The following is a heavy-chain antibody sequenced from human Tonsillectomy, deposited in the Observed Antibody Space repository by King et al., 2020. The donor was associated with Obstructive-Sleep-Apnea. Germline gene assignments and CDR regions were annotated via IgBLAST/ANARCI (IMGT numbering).Heavy chain of an antibody. Sequence: VQLVESGGGLVKPGGSLRLSCAASGFTFNDYYMSWIRQAPGKGLEWVSYISSSGSTIYYADSVKGRFTISRDNAKNSLYLQMNSLRAEDTAVYYCARVGCSGGSCYPDYYYYGMDVWGQGTTVTVSS. CDR1: GFTFNDYY. J-gene: IGHJ6*02. V-gene: IGHV3-11*01. CDR2: ISSSGSTI. D-gene: IGHD2-15*01. CDR3: ARVGCSGGSCYPDYYYYGMDV.